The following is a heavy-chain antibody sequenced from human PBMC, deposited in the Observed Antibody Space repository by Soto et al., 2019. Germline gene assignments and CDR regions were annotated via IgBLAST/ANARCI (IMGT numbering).Heavy chain of an antibody. CDR3: ARGYCSGGSCYEDWFDP. CDR2: IYYSGST. J-gene: IGHJ5*02. V-gene: IGHV4-31*03. D-gene: IGHD2-15*01. CDR1: GGSISSGGYY. Sequence: SETLSLTCTVSGGSISSGGYYWSWIRQHPGKGLEWIGYIYYSGSTYYNPSLKSRVTISVDTSKNQFSLKLSSVTAADTAVYYCARGYCSGGSCYEDWFDPWGQGTLVTVSS.